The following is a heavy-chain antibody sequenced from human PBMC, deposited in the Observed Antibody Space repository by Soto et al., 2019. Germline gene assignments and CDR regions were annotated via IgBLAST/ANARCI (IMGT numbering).Heavy chain of an antibody. Sequence: GESLKISCKGSGYSFTSHWISGVRQMPGKGLEWMGRIDPSDSYTNYSPSFQGHVTISADKSISTAYLQWSSLKASDTAMYYCASPLIRYYGMDVWGQGTTVTVSS. CDR1: GYSFTSHW. J-gene: IGHJ6*02. CDR2: IDPSDSYT. V-gene: IGHV5-10-1*01. CDR3: ASPLIRYYGMDV. D-gene: IGHD2-21*01.